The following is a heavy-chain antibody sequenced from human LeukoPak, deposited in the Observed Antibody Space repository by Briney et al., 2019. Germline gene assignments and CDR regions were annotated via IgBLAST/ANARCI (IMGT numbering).Heavy chain of an antibody. V-gene: IGHV3-23*01. Sequence: GGSLILSCAASGFTFTSFAMSWVRQAPGKGLEWVSAISTTGGTTYYADSVKGRFTISRDNSKNTLYLQMNSLRAEDTAVYYCAKRERVGTTIGHWGQGTLVTVSS. CDR2: ISTTGGTT. J-gene: IGHJ4*02. CDR1: GFTFTSFA. D-gene: IGHD1-26*01. CDR3: AKRERVGTTIGH.